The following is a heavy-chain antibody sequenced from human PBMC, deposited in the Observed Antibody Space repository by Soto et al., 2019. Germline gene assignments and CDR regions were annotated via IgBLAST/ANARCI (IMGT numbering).Heavy chain of an antibody. CDR2: IRHTTSAT. J-gene: IGHJ3*01. V-gene: IGHV3-48*02. Sequence: GGSLRLSCVASQFPFDVYSMHWVRQAPGKGLEWVSYIRHTTSATFYADAVKGRFTISRDNRKNSLFLQMNSLRDDDTGVYFCARDRGSSAMFELDVWGHGTMVTV. CDR1: QFPFDVYS. D-gene: IGHD3-10*02. CDR3: ARDRGSSAMFELDV.